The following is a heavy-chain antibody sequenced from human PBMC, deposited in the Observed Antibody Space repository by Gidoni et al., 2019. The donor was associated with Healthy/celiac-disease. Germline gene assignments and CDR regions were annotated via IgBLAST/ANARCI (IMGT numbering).Heavy chain of an antibody. CDR3: AAGVVVPAAMGVYYYYGMDV. D-gene: IGHD2-2*01. Sequence: QVQLVQSGAEVKKPGASVKVSCKASSYTFTSYGISWVRQAPGQGLEWMGWISAYNGNTNYAQKLQGRVTMTTDTSTSTAYVELRSLRSDDTAVYYCAAGVVVPAAMGVYYYYGMDVWGQGTTVTVSS. CDR1: SYTFTSYG. CDR2: ISAYNGNT. J-gene: IGHJ6*02. V-gene: IGHV1-18*01.